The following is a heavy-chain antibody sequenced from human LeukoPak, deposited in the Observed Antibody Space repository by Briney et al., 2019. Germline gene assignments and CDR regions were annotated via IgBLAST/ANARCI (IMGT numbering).Heavy chain of an antibody. J-gene: IGHJ4*02. Sequence: GGSLRLSCAASGFTFSTYSMNWVCQTPGKGLEWVSYISSSSTAILYGDSVKGRFTISRDNAKNSLYLQMSSLRAEDTAVYFCARGINYYDSSSFYDSFDYWGQGALVTVSS. CDR2: ISSSSTAI. V-gene: IGHV3-48*04. D-gene: IGHD3-22*01. CDR3: ARGINYYDSSSFYDSFDY. CDR1: GFTFSTYS.